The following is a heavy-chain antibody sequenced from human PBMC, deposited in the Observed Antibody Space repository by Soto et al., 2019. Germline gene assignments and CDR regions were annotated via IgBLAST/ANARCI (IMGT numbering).Heavy chain of an antibody. Sequence: PGGSLRLSCAASGFTFSSYGVHWVRQAPGKGLEWVAVISHDGSNKYYGDSVKGRFTISRDNSKNTLYLQMNSLRAEDTAVYYCAKDNCISTSCYRLYNWFDPWGQGTLVTVSS. CDR2: ISHDGSNK. V-gene: IGHV3-30*18. J-gene: IGHJ5*02. CDR1: GFTFSSYG. D-gene: IGHD2-2*01. CDR3: AKDNCISTSCYRLYNWFDP.